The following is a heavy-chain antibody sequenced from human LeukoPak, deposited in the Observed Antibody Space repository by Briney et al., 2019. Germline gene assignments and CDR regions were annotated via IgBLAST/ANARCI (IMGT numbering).Heavy chain of an antibody. V-gene: IGHV4-61*02. CDR2: IYTSGST. CDR1: GGSISSGSYY. Sequence: SQTLSLTCTVSGGSISSGSYYWSWIRQPAGKGLEWIGRIYTSGSTNYNPSLKSRVTMSVDTSKNQFSLKLSSVTAADTAVYYCARDQYCSSTSCYTGGFTSYYYYYMDVWGKGTTVTVSS. D-gene: IGHD2-2*02. CDR3: ARDQYCSSTSCYTGGFTSYYYYYMDV. J-gene: IGHJ6*03.